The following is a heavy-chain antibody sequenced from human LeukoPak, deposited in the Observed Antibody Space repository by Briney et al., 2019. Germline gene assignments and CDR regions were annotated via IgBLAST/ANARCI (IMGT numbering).Heavy chain of an antibody. V-gene: IGHV1-18*01. D-gene: IGHD6-19*01. CDR3: ARDLKRGYSSGRYSWGTGSSNDY. J-gene: IGHJ4*02. Sequence: GASVKVSCKASGYTFTSYGISWVRQAPGQGLEWMGWISAYNGNTNYVQKLQGRVTMTTDTSTSTAYMELRSLRSDDTAVYYCARDLKRGYSSGRYSWGTGSSNDYWGQGTLVTVSS. CDR2: ISAYNGNT. CDR1: GYTFTSYG.